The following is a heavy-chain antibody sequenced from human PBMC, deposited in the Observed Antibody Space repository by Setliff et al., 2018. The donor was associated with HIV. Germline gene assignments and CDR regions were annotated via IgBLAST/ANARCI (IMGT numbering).Heavy chain of an antibody. J-gene: IGHJ4*02. Sequence: PSETLSLTCAVFGGSFSNYYWSWVRQPPGKGLEFIAEIDHEGTTNYNPSLKSRATISVDTSKNHLSLKLTSMTAADTGVYFCTLTHVGAQTHVGIPIIDNFWGQGTLVTVSS. V-gene: IGHV4-34*01. CDR3: TLTHVGAQTHVGIPIIDNF. CDR1: GGSFSNYY. CDR2: IDHEGTT. D-gene: IGHD3-16*02.